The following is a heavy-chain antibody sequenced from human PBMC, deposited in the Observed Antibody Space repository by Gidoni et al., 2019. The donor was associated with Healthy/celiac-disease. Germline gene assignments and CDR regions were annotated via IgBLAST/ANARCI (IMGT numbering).Heavy chain of an antibody. CDR2: ISGSGGST. Sequence: EVQLLESGGGLVQPGGSLRLSCAASGFTFSSYAMSWVRQAPGKGLEWVAAISGSGGSTYYADSVKGRFTISRDNSKNTLYLQMNSLRAEDTAVYYCAKDVEGQENGMDVWGQGTTVTVSS. J-gene: IGHJ6*02. V-gene: IGHV3-23*01. CDR1: GFTFSSYA. CDR3: AKDVEGQENGMDV. D-gene: IGHD3-3*01.